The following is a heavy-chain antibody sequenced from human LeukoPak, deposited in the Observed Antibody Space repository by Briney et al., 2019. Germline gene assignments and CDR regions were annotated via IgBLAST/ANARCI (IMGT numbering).Heavy chain of an antibody. CDR3: AREYSSGWSDAFDI. CDR1: GGSISSYY. Sequence: TSETLSLTCTVSGGSISSYYWSWIRQPPGKGLEWIGYIYYSGSTNYNPSLKSRVTISVDTSKNQFSLKPSSVTAADTAVYYCAREYSSGWSDAFDIWGQGTMVTVSS. D-gene: IGHD6-19*01. J-gene: IGHJ3*02. V-gene: IGHV4-59*01. CDR2: IYYSGST.